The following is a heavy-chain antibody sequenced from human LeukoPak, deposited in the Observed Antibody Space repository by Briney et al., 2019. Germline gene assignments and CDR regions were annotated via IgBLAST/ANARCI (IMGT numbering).Heavy chain of an antibody. Sequence: GASEKVSCKASGYTFTGYYMHWVRQAPGQGLEWMGWINPNSGGTNYAQKFQGRVTMTRDTSISTAYMELSRLRSDDTAVYYCAREDIAAAVNFDYWGQGTLVTVSS. CDR2: INPNSGGT. D-gene: IGHD6-13*01. CDR1: GYTFTGYY. V-gene: IGHV1-2*02. J-gene: IGHJ4*02. CDR3: AREDIAAAVNFDY.